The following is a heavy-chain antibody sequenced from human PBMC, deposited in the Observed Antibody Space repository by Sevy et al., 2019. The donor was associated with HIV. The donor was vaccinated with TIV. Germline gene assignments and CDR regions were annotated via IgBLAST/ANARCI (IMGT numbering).Heavy chain of an antibody. Sequence: GGSLRLSCAASGFTVSSNYMTWVRQVPGKGLEGVSVIYSDGTTYHADSVKGRFTISRDNSKNTLYLQMNSLRAEDTAVYYCARGKSGYGYALNYWGQGTLVTVSS. D-gene: IGHD5-18*01. CDR2: IYSDGTT. CDR1: GFTVSSNY. V-gene: IGHV3-66*01. J-gene: IGHJ4*02. CDR3: ARGKSGYGYALNY.